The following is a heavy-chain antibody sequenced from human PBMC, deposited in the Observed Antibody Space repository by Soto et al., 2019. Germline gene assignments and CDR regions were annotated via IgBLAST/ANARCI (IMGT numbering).Heavy chain of an antibody. V-gene: IGHV3-48*01. Sequence: PGGSLRLSCAASGFTFSDYSMNWVRQAPGKGLEWVSYISSSSSTIYYADSVKGRFTISRDNAKNSLYLQMNSLRAEDTAVYYCAADTVTRYYYYYGLDVWGQGTTVTVSS. CDR3: AADTVTRYYYYYGLDV. D-gene: IGHD4-17*01. CDR2: ISSSSSTI. CDR1: GFTFSDYS. J-gene: IGHJ6*02.